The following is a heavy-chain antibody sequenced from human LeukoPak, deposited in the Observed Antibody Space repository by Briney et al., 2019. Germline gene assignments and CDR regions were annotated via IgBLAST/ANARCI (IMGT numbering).Heavy chain of an antibody. J-gene: IGHJ4*02. CDR1: VGTFSSYA. Sequence: SVKVSCKASVGTFSSYAISWVRQAPGQGLEWMGGIIPIFGTANYAQKFQGRVTITTDESTSTAYMELSSLRSEDTAVYYCARDLIAAAGSHPPLDYWGQGTLVTVSS. CDR2: IIPIFGTA. V-gene: IGHV1-69*05. D-gene: IGHD6-13*01. CDR3: ARDLIAAAGSHPPLDY.